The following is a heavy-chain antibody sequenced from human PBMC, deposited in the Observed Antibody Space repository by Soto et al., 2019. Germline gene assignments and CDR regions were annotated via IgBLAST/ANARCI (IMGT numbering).Heavy chain of an antibody. J-gene: IGHJ6*02. V-gene: IGHV3-21*01. CDR2: ISSSSSYI. CDR3: ARVHYYDSSGYYDYYGMDV. D-gene: IGHD3-22*01. Sequence: GGSLRLSCAASGFTFSSYSMNWVRQAPGKGLEWVSSISSSSSYIYYADSVKGRFTISRDNAKNSLYLQMNSLRAEETAVYYCARVHYYDSSGYYDYYGMDVWGQGTTVTVSS. CDR1: GFTFSSYS.